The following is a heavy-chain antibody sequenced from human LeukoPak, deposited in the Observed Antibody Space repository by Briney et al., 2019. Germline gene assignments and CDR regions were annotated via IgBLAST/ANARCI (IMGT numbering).Heavy chain of an antibody. CDR2: ISSSSSSI. D-gene: IGHD6-6*01. Sequence: GGSLRLSCAASAFTFSTYSMHWVRQAPGKGLEWISYISSSSSSIYYADSVKGRFTISRDNAKNSLYLQMNSLRAEDTAVYYCARDGGLAPYSSSTPFDCWGQGTLVTVSS. CDR1: AFTFSTYS. V-gene: IGHV3-48*04. J-gene: IGHJ4*02. CDR3: ARDGGLAPYSSSTPFDC.